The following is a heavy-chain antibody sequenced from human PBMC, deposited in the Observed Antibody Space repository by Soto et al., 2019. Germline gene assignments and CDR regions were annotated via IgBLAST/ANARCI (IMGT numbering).Heavy chain of an antibody. CDR2: FIPLLIMA. V-gene: IGHV1-69*02. D-gene: IGHD2-21*01. CDR1: GGTFNTYT. J-gene: IGHJ4*02. CDR3: AITYCRDNSCPRDFDF. Sequence: QVQVVQFGPEVKKPGSSVKDSCTPSGGTFNTYTVNWVRLAPGHGLEWMERFIPLLIMANYAQKFQDRVTITADRATFTAYMELNSLTSDDTAVYYCAITYCRDNSCPRDFDFWGPGTRVTVSS.